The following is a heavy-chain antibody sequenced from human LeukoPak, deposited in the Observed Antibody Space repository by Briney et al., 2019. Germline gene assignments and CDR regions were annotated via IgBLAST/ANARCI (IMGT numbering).Heavy chain of an antibody. Sequence: GGSLRLSCAASGFAFSSYEMNWVRQAPGKGLEWVSYISSSGSTIYYADSVKGRFTISRDNAKNSLYLQMNSLRAEDTAVYYCASSTRTRLQPDYWGQGTLVTVSS. CDR2: ISSSGSTI. CDR3: ASSTRTRLQPDY. V-gene: IGHV3-48*03. D-gene: IGHD4-11*01. CDR1: GFAFSSYE. J-gene: IGHJ4*02.